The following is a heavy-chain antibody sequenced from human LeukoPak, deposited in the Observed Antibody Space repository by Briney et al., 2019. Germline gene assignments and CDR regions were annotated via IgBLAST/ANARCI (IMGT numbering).Heavy chain of an antibody. J-gene: IGHJ6*02. CDR3: ARGNYYNMDV. CDR2: IASDGSST. V-gene: IGHV3-74*01. CDR1: GFTFSSYW. Sequence: GGSLRLSCAASGFTFSSYWMNWVRQAPGKGLVWVSRIASDGSSTTYADSVKGRFTISRDNAKNTLYLQMNSLRAEDTAVYYCARGNYYNMDVWGQGTTVTVSS.